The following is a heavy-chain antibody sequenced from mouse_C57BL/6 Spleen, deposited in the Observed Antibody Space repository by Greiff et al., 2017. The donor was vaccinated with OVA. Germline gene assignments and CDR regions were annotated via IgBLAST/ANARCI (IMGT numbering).Heavy chain of an antibody. CDR2: IDPETGGT. J-gene: IGHJ4*01. V-gene: IGHV1-15*01. CDR3: TLYYSNYRAMDY. CDR1: GYTFTDYE. Sequence: QVQLKESGAELVRPGASVTLSCKASGYTFTDYEMHWVKQTPVHGLEWIGAIDPETGGTAYNQKFKGKAILTADKSSSTAYMELRSLTSEDSAVYYCTLYYSNYRAMDYWGQGTSVTVSS. D-gene: IGHD2-5*01.